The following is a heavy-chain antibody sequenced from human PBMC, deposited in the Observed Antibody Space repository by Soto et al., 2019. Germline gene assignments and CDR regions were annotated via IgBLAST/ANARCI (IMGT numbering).Heavy chain of an antibody. CDR1: GFTFSNAW. CDR3: NIDYGDYGDKNYGMDV. CDR2: IKSKTHGGTT. V-gene: IGHV3-15*01. D-gene: IGHD4-17*01. J-gene: IGHJ6*02. Sequence: EVQLVESGGGLVKPGGSLRLSCAASGFTFSNAWMTWVRQAPRKWLEWVGRIKSKTHGGTTDYAAPVKGRFTISTDESQNTLYLHMSSLKTEDTAVYYCNIDYGDYGDKNYGMDVWGQGNTVTVSS.